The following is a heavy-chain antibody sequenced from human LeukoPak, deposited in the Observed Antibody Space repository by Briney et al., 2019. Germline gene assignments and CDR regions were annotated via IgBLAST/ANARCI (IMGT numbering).Heavy chain of an antibody. CDR3: AKDSGWIQFIE. J-gene: IGHJ4*02. V-gene: IGHV3-23*01. CDR1: GFTFSNHG. Sequence: GGSLRLSCAASGFTFSNHGMNWVRQAPGKGLEWVSGISPSGDITYYADSVKGRFIISRDNSKTTMYLQMNSLRAEDTGVYYCAKDSGWIQFIEWGQGTSVTVSS. D-gene: IGHD5-24*01. CDR2: ISPSGDIT.